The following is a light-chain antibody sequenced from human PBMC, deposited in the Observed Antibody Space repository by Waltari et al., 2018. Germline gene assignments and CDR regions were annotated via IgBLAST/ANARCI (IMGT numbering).Light chain of an antibody. CDR3: CSYAGSRDFWV. Sequence: QTDLTQPASVSGSPGQSITISCTGTSSDVGGYDLVSWYQQHPGKAPKLIIYEVSARPSGLSNRFSCSKSGNTASLTISGLQAEDEASYYCCSYAGSRDFWVFGGGTKLTVL. CDR2: EVS. V-gene: IGLV2-23*02. CDR1: SSDVGGYDL. J-gene: IGLJ3*02.